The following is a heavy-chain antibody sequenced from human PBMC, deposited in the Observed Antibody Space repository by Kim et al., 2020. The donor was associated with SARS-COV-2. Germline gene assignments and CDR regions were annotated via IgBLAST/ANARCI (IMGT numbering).Heavy chain of an antibody. V-gene: IGHV4-59*01. Sequence: SLKSRVTISVDTSKNQFSLKLSSVTAADTAVYYCARDIRDDILTYWYFDLWGRGTLVTVSS. CDR3: ARDIRDDILTYWYFDL. J-gene: IGHJ2*01. D-gene: IGHD3-9*01.